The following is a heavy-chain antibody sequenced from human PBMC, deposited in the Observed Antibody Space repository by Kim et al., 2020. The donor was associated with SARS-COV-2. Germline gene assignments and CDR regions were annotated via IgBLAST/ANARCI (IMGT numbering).Heavy chain of an antibody. D-gene: IGHD3-10*01. V-gene: IGHV2-5*02. J-gene: IGHJ3*01. CDR1: GFSLTTFGVG. CDR3: GYRQNLPGAFEL. Sequence: SGPTLVNPTQTLTLTCTFSGFSLTTFGVGVGWIRQPPGKALEWLALIHWDDNKHYSASLKSRLTITKGTSKNQVVLTMTKVAPVDTATYYCGYRQNLPGAFELWGQGTRVTVSS. CDR2: IHWDDNK.